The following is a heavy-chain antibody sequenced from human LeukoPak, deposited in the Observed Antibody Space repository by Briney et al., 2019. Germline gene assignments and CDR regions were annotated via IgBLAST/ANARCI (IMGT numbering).Heavy chain of an antibody. J-gene: IGHJ4*02. CDR1: RFYFSTYD. CDR2: IDSSGSTT. D-gene: IGHD6-19*01. CDR3: AKDPQSSGWYYFDY. V-gene: IGHV3-48*04. Sequence: PGGSLRLSCTASRFYFSTYDMNWVRQVPGRGLEWVSYIDSSGSTTYYAGSVQGRFTISRDNARNSLYLQMSSLRAEDTALYYCAKDPQSSGWYYFDYWGQGTLVTVSS.